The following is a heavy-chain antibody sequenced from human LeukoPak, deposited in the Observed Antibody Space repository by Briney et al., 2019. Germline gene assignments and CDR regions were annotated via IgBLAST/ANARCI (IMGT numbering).Heavy chain of an antibody. J-gene: IGHJ6*02. V-gene: IGHV3-23*01. Sequence: GSLRLSCAASGFTFSSYSMSWVRQAPGKGLEWVSAISGSGGATEYADSVKGRFTISRDNSKNTLYLQMNSLRAEDTAAYYCANHNXGXCTGGSCYYHGMDVWGQGTTITVSS. CDR1: GFTFSSYS. D-gene: IGHD2-15*01. CDR2: ISGSGGAT. CDR3: ANHNXGXCTGGSCYYHGMDV.